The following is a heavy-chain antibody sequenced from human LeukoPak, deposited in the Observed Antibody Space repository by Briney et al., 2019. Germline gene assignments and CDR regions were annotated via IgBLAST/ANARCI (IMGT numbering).Heavy chain of an antibody. Sequence: RASVKVSCKTSGYTFTGYYMHWVRQAPGQGLEWMGWINPNSGGTNYAQKFQGRVTMTRDTSISTAYMELSRLRSDDTAVYYCARDLSMEWEVGGQGWFDPWGQGTLVTVSS. CDR1: GYTFTGYY. CDR3: ARDLSMEWEVGGQGWFDP. D-gene: IGHD1-26*01. CDR2: INPNSGGT. J-gene: IGHJ5*02. V-gene: IGHV1-2*02.